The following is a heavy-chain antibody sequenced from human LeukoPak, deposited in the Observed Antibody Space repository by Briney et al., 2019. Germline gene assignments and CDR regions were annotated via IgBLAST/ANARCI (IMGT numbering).Heavy chain of an antibody. D-gene: IGHD2-15*01. J-gene: IGHJ4*02. CDR2: INPNSGGT. CDR3: ARDPLYCSGGSCYSTQLDY. Sequence: ASVKVSCKASGYTFTGYYMHWVRQAPRQGLEWMGWINPNSGGTNYAQKFQGRVTMTRDTSISTAYTELSRLRSDDTAVYYCARDPLYCSGGSCYSTQLDYWGQGTLVTVSS. V-gene: IGHV1-2*02. CDR1: GYTFTGYY.